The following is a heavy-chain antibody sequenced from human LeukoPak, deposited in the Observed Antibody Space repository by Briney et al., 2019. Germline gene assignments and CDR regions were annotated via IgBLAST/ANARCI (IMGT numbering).Heavy chain of an antibody. V-gene: IGHV4-4*07. J-gene: IGHJ4*02. CDR2: IYTSGST. Sequence: SETLSLTCTVSGGSISSYYWSWIRQPAGKGLEWIGRIYTSGSTNYNPSLKSRVTMSVDTSKNQFSLKLSSVTAADTAVYYCARETYYYDSPGLFYFDYWGQGTLVTVSS. CDR3: ARETYYYDSPGLFYFDY. D-gene: IGHD3-22*01. CDR1: GGSISSYY.